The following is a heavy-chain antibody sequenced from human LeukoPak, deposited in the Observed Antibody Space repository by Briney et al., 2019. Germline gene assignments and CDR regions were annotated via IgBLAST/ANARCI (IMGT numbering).Heavy chain of an antibody. CDR1: GFTFSSYA. D-gene: IGHD2-15*01. J-gene: IGHJ4*02. Sequence: GRSLRLSCAASGFTFSSYAMHWVRQAPGKGLEWVAVISYDGSNKYYADSVKGRFTISRDNSKNTLYLQMNSLRAEDTAVYYCARLLSGNWGQGTLVTVSS. CDR2: ISYDGSNK. CDR3: ARLLSGN. V-gene: IGHV3-30-3*01.